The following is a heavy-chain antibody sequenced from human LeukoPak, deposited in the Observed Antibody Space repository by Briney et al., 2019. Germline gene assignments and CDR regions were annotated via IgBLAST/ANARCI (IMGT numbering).Heavy chain of an antibody. CDR2: ILNDGSNK. D-gene: IGHD5-18*01. CDR1: GFTFSSYT. J-gene: IGHJ6*02. V-gene: IGHV3-33*03. Sequence: GTSLRLSCAASGFTFSSYTMHWVRQAPGKGLEWVALILNDGSNKYYAASVKGRFTISRDNSHNTLYLQVNSLRAEDTAVYYCAKEQRIQLWLPPIRDYGMDVWGQGTTVTVSS. CDR3: AKEQRIQLWLPPIRDYGMDV.